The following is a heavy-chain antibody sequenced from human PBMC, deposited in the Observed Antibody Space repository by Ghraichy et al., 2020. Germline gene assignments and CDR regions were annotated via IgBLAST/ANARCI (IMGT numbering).Heavy chain of an antibody. CDR1: GVSFSHYY. Sequence: SESLSLTCAVYGVSFSHYYWSWIRQPPGKGLEWIGEINHSGSTNYNPSLKSRVTISVDTSKNQFSLKLTSVTAADTAVYYCARAKHTGNYYDYYGMDVWGQGTTVTVSS. CDR3: ARAKHTGNYYDYYGMDV. CDR2: INHSGST. J-gene: IGHJ6*02. V-gene: IGHV4-34*01. D-gene: IGHD1-26*01.